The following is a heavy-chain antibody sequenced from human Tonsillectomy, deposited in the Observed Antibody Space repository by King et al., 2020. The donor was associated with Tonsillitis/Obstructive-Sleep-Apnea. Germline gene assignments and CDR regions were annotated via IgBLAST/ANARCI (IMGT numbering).Heavy chain of an antibody. CDR1: GFTFTYAW. Sequence: VQLVESGGGLVEPGGSLRLSCAASGFTFTYAWMTWFRQAPGKGLEWVALIRSENDGGATDYSPPVKGRFTISRDDSENTLYLQMSSLRTDDTAIYYCSAGPGSAPNDGYWGPGTLVTVSS. CDR3: SAGPGSAPNDGY. J-gene: IGHJ4*02. CDR2: IRSENDGGAT. D-gene: IGHD1-1*01. V-gene: IGHV3-15*01.